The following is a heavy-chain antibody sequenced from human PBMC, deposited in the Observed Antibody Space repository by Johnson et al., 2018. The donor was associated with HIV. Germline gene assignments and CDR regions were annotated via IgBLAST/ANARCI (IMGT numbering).Heavy chain of an antibody. CDR1: GFTFDDYG. D-gene: IGHD1-26*01. CDR2: INWNGGGT. Sequence: VQLMESGGGLVQPGGSLRLSCAASGFTFDDYGMSWVRQAPGKGLEWVSGINWNGGGTGYADSVKGRFTISRDNAKNSLYLQMNSLRAEDTAVYYCAKSIVGATYDAFDIWGQGTMVTVSS. CDR3: AKSIVGATYDAFDI. J-gene: IGHJ3*02. V-gene: IGHV3-20*04.